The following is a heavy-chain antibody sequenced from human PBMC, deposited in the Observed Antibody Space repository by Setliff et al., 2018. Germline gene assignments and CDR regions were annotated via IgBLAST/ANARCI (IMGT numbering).Heavy chain of an antibody. CDR1: GGTFSIYT. Sequence: GASVKVSCKASGGTFSIYTISWVRQAPGQGLEWMGRIVPIFGTANYAQKFQGRVTITADKSTSTAYMELSSLRSEDTAVYYCAISTIFGVVSPTPDAFDIWGQGTMVTVS. CDR2: IVPIFGTA. D-gene: IGHD3-3*01. V-gene: IGHV1-69*08. CDR3: AISTIFGVVSPTPDAFDI. J-gene: IGHJ3*02.